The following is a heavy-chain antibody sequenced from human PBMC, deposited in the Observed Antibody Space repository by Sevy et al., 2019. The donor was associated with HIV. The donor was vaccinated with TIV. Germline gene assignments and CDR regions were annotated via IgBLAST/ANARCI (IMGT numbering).Heavy chain of an antibody. CDR3: ARVSHGVPLWPPFDY. Sequence: ASVKVSCKASGYTFTDYYIHWVRQAPGQGLEWMGWINPNSGGTNYAQKFQGRVTMTRDTSITTAYIELSRLRSDGTAIDYCARVSHGVPLWPPFDYWGQGTLVTVSS. CDR1: GYTFTDYY. V-gene: IGHV1-2*02. CDR2: INPNSGGT. D-gene: IGHD3-10*01. J-gene: IGHJ4*02.